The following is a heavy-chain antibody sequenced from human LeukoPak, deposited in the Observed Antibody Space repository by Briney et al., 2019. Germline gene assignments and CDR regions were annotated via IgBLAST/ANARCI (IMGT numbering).Heavy chain of an antibody. CDR3: ARTIHSSSWGGDWFDP. D-gene: IGHD6-6*01. CDR1: GGSISSYY. V-gene: IGHV4-4*09. J-gene: IGHJ5*02. CDR2: IYHSGST. Sequence: PSETLSLTCTVSGGSISSYYWSWIRQPPGKGLEWIGYIYHSGSTNYNPSLKSRVTISVDTSKNQFSLKLSSVTAADTAVYYCARTIHSSSWGGDWFDPWGQGTLVTVSS.